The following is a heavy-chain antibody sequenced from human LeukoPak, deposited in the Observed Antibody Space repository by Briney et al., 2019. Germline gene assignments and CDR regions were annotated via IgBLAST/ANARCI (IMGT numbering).Heavy chain of an antibody. J-gene: IGHJ4*02. CDR3: ARDHPYLYYFDY. V-gene: IGHV1-69*13. CDR2: IIPIFGTS. Sequence: SVKVSYKASGGTFSSYAINWVRQAPGQGLEWMGGIIPIFGTSNYAQKFQGRVTITADESTSTAYMELSSLRSEDTAVYYCARDHPYLYYFDYWGQGTLVTVSS. CDR1: GGTFSSYA.